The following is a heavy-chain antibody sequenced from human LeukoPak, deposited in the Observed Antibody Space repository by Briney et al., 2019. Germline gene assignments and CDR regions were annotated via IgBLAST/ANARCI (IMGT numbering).Heavy chain of an antibody. J-gene: IGHJ4*02. D-gene: IGHD6-19*01. CDR2: IWFDGSNQ. CDR1: GFTFSSNG. V-gene: IGHV3-33*01. Sequence: PGGSLRLSCAASGFTFSSNGMHWVRQAPGKGLQWVAVIWFDGSNQYYADSVRCLFTISRDNSNSRLALHMSNLRVEDTAVYYCERDPSEYEWQRGWYRDFWGQGSQVTVSS. CDR3: ERDPSEYEWQRGWYRDF.